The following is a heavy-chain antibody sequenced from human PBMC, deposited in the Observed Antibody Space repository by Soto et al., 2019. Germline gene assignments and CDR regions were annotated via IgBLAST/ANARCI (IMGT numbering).Heavy chain of an antibody. CDR3: ARGVGYCSSSSCYSDS. CDR1: GYTFSSYA. D-gene: IGHD2-2*01. CDR2: ISVYNGNA. Sequence: GASVKVSCKASGYTFSSYASNWVRQAPGQGLEWMGWISVYNGNANYAQKIQGRVTLTTDTSTTTAYMELRSLTSDDTAVYYCARGVGYCSSSSCYSDSWGQGTLVTVSS. V-gene: IGHV1-18*01. J-gene: IGHJ4*02.